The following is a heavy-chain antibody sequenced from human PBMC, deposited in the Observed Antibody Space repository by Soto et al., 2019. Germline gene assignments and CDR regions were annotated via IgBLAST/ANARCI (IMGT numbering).Heavy chain of an antibody. CDR3: AKDLGTYGLGATLDY. CDR1: GYTFTSYG. J-gene: IGHJ4*02. D-gene: IGHD1-26*01. Sequence: GASVKVSCKASGYTFTSYGISWVRQAPGQGLEWMGWISAYNGNTNYAQKLQGRVTMTTDTSTSTAYMELRSLRAEDTALYYCAKDLGTYGLGATLDYWGQGTLVTVSS. CDR2: ISAYNGNT. V-gene: IGHV1-18*04.